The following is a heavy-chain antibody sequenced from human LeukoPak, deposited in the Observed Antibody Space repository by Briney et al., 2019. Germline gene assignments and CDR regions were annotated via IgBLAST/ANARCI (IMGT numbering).Heavy chain of an antibody. V-gene: IGHV1-69*13. CDR1: GGTFSSYA. D-gene: IGHD3-10*01. Sequence: SVKVSCKASGGTFSSYAISWVRQAPGQGLEWMGGIIPIFATANYAQKFQGRVTITADESTSTAYMELSSLRSEDTAVYYCARDTPAISSGSFSPEDWFDPWGQGTLVTVSS. J-gene: IGHJ5*02. CDR2: IIPIFATA. CDR3: ARDTPAISSGSFSPEDWFDP.